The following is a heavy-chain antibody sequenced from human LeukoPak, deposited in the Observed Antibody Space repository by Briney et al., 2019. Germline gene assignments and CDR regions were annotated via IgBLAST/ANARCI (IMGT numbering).Heavy chain of an antibody. J-gene: IGHJ4*02. V-gene: IGHV1-8*03. D-gene: IGHD2-2*01. CDR3: ARSLVYCSSTSCYYFDY. CDR1: GYTFTSYD. Sequence: GASVKVSCKASGYTFTSYDINWARQATGQGLEWMGWMNPNSGNTGYAQKFQGRVTITRNTSISTAYMELSSLRSEDTAVYYCARSLVYCSSTSCYYFDYWGQGTLVTVSS. CDR2: MNPNSGNT.